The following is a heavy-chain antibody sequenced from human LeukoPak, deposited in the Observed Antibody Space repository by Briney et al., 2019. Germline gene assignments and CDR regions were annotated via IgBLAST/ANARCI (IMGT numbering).Heavy chain of an antibody. Sequence: GASVKVSCKASGGTFSSYAISWVRQAPGQGLEWMGGIIPIFGTANYAQKFQGRVTMTTDTSTSTAYMELRSLRSDDTAVYYCARARHAAAGTPGYWGQGTLVTVSS. V-gene: IGHV1-69*05. D-gene: IGHD6-13*01. CDR3: ARARHAAAGTPGY. CDR2: IIPIFGTA. CDR1: GGTFSSYA. J-gene: IGHJ4*02.